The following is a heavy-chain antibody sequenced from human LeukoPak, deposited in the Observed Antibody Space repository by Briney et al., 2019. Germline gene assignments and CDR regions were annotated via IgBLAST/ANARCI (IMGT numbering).Heavy chain of an antibody. Sequence: GGSLRLSCAASGFTVSSNYMSWVRQAPGKGLEWVSVIYSGGSTYYADSVKGRFTISRDNSENTLYLQMNSLRAEDTAVYYCARDLQGEEVNVFGGQGTLVTVSS. CDR1: GFTVSSNY. J-gene: IGHJ4*02. CDR2: IYSGGST. CDR3: ARDLQGEEVNVF. D-gene: IGHD4-11*01. V-gene: IGHV3-66*01.